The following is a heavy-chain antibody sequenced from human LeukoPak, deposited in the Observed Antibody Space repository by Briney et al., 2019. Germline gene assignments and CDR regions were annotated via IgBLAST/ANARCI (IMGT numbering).Heavy chain of an antibody. D-gene: IGHD3-10*01. CDR3: ALWFGELNYFDY. Sequence: SETLSLTCTVSGGSISSGDYYWSWIRQPPGKGLEWIGYIYYSGSTSYNPSLKSRVTISVDTSKNQFSLKLSSVTAADTAVYYCALWFGELNYFDYWGQGTLVTVSS. V-gene: IGHV4-30-4*01. J-gene: IGHJ4*02. CDR2: IYYSGST. CDR1: GGSISSGDYY.